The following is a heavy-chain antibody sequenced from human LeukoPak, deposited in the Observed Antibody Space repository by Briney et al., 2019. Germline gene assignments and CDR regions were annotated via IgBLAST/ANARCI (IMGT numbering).Heavy chain of an antibody. Sequence: GGSLRLSCAASGFTFSSHWMSWVRQAPGKGLEWVSLINSDGSTYYADSVKGRFTISRDNSKNTLYLQMNSLRAEDTAVYYCARDAYTVRWYYYWGQGTLVTVSS. CDR1: GFTFSSHW. CDR2: INSDGST. D-gene: IGHD3-16*01. V-gene: IGHV3-53*01. CDR3: ARDAYTVRWYYY. J-gene: IGHJ4*02.